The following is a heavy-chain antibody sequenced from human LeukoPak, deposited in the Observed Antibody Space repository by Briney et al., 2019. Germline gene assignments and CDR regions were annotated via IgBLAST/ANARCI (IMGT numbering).Heavy chain of an antibody. J-gene: IGHJ4*02. D-gene: IGHD3-22*01. CDR2: ISAYNGNT. V-gene: IGHV1-18*01. Sequence: GASVKVSCKASGHTFTSYGISWVRQAPGQGLEWMGWISAYNGNTNYAQKLQGRVTMTTDTSTSTAYMELRSLRSDDTAVYYCARASYYDSSGYDFDYWGQGTLVTVSS. CDR3: ARASYYDSSGYDFDY. CDR1: GHTFTSYG.